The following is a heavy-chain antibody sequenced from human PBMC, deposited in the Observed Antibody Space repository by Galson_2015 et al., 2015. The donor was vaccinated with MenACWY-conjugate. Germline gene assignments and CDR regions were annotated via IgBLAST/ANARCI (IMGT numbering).Heavy chain of an antibody. CDR1: GYDFSTFG. V-gene: IGHV1-18*01. CDR2: ISPHSGDT. CDR3: AREGHGGKYYVFDH. Sequence: SVKVSCKASGYDFSTFGISWVRHAPGQGLEWVGWISPHSGDTHSAPSPQGRVTLTTDTSTSTAYVEMTSLRSDDTAVYYCAREGHGGKYYVFDHWGQGTQVTVSS. D-gene: IGHD3-16*01. J-gene: IGHJ4*02.